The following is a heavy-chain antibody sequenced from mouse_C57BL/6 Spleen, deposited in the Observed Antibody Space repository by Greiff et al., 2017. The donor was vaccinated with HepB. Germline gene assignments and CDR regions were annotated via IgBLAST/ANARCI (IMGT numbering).Heavy chain of an antibody. Sequence: VKLMESGAELVRPGPSVKMSCKASGYTFTNYWIGWAKQRPGHGLEWIGDIYPGGGYTNYNEKFKGKATLTADKSSSTAYMQFSSLTSEDSAIYYCARWETAQALYYFDYWGQGTTLTVSS. V-gene: IGHV1-63*01. D-gene: IGHD3-2*02. CDR2: IYPGGGYT. CDR3: ARWETAQALYYFDY. CDR1: GYTFTNYW. J-gene: IGHJ2*01.